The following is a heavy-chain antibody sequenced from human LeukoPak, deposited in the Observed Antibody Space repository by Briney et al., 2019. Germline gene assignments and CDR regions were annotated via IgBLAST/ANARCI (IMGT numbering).Heavy chain of an antibody. CDR2: IYTSGST. CDR1: GGPISSYY. D-gene: IGHD6-13*01. CDR3: ARASIAAADTVWFDP. V-gene: IGHV4-4*07. Sequence: PSETLSLTCAVSGGPISSYYWSWIRQPAGKGLEWIGRIYTSGSTNYNPSLKSRVTISVDKSKNQFSLKLSPVTAADTAVYYCARASIAAADTVWFDPWGQGTLVTVSS. J-gene: IGHJ5*02.